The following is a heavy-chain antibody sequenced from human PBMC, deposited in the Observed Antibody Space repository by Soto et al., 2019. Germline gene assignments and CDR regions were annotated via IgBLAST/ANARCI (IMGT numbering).Heavy chain of an antibody. CDR1: GGSFSGYY. J-gene: IGHJ4*02. CDR2: INHSGST. CDR3: ARDKITGLFDY. D-gene: IGHD2-8*02. V-gene: IGHV4-34*01. Sequence: SETLSLTCADFGGSFSGYYWTWIRQPPGKGLEWIGEINHSGSTNYNPSHKSRVTISVDTSKNQFSLKLTSVTAADTAVYYCARDKITGLFDYWGQGTLVTVSS.